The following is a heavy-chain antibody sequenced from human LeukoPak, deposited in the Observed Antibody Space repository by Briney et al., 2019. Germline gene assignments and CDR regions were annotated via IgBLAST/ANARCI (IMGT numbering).Heavy chain of an antibody. V-gene: IGHV3-23*01. J-gene: IGHJ4*02. CDR1: GFTFSSSA. CDR2: ISGSGSGSST. CDR3: AKSGYNRFDY. D-gene: IGHD5-24*01. Sequence: GGSLRLSCAASGFTFSSSATSWVRQAPGKGLEWVSTISGSGSGSSTYYADSVKGRFTISRDNSKNTLYLQMNSLRAEDTAVYYCAKSGYNRFDYWGQGTLVTVSS.